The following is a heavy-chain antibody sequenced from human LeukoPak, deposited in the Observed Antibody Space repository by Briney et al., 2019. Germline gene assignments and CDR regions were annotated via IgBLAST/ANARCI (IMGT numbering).Heavy chain of an antibody. Sequence: SSETLSLTRTVSGDSLSSSSYYWGWIRQPPGKGLEWIGSIYYSGSTYYNPSLKSRVTISVDTSKNQFSLKLSSVTAADTAVYYCAPKSKYPPGSFDYWGQGTLVTVSS. D-gene: IGHD2-15*01. V-gene: IGHV4-39*01. J-gene: IGHJ4*02. CDR2: IYYSGST. CDR3: APKSKYPPGSFDY. CDR1: GDSLSSSSYY.